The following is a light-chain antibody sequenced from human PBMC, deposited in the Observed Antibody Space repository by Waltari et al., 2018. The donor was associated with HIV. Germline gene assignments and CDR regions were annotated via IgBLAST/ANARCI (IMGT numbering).Light chain of an antibody. J-gene: IGLJ2*01. CDR2: SNN. CDR1: SSNIGDNA. CDR3: ATLDDSLNGPV. Sequence: QSVLTQPPSVSGTPGQRVTISCSGGSSNIGDNAVSWYQQFPGTAPKLLIYSNNRGPSGVPDRFSGSKSGTSASLAISGLQSEDGADYYCATLDDSLNGPVFGGGTKVTGL. V-gene: IGLV1-44*01.